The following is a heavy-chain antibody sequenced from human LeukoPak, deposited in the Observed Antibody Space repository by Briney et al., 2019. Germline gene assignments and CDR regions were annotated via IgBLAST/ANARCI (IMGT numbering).Heavy chain of an antibody. Sequence: PGGSLRLSCGASGFSFTGFAVSWLRQAPGKGLEWVSTISDSSGTTYYTDSVKGRFTISRDNSKNTLYLQMNSLRAEDTAAYFCAKGAAYSSGADAFDIWGQGTVVTVSS. CDR3: AKGAAYSSGADAFDI. CDR1: GFSFTGFA. CDR2: ISDSSGTT. J-gene: IGHJ3*02. D-gene: IGHD2-21*01. V-gene: IGHV3-23*01.